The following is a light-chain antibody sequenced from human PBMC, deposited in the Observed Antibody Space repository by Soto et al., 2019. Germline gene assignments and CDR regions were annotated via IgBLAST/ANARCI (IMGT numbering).Light chain of an antibody. CDR1: QSVSSNY. J-gene: IGKJ1*01. CDR2: SAS. V-gene: IGKV3-20*01. Sequence: ESVLTQSPGTLSVSPGERATLSCRASQSVSSNYLAWYQQKPGQAPRLLIHSASSRATGITDRFSGSGSGTDFTLISSRLEPEDFGVYYCQQYGGSPPQTFGQGTKVEVK. CDR3: QQYGGSPPQT.